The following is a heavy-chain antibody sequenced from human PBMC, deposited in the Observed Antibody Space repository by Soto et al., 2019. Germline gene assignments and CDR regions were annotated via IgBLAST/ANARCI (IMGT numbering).Heavy chain of an antibody. J-gene: IGHJ4*02. CDR1: GGTFSSYA. V-gene: IGHV1-69*13. CDR3: ASYYYDSSGYYGPPDY. CDR2: IIPIFGTA. Sequence: SVKVSCKASGGTFSSYAISWVRQAPGQGLEWMGGIIPIFGTANYAQKFQGRVTITADESTSTAYMELSSLRSEDTAVYYCASYYYDSSGYYGPPDYWGQGTLVTVSS. D-gene: IGHD3-22*01.